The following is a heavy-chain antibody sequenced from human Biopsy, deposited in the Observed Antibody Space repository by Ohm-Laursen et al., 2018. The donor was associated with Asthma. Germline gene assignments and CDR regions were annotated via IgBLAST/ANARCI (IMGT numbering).Heavy chain of an antibody. J-gene: IGHJ4*02. CDR1: GFAVSRDY. CDR3: AGEGVAGTHIED. V-gene: IGHV3-66*02. Sequence: SLRLSCAASGFAVSRDYMFWVRQAPGKGLEWVSVIYSGGTSHTADSVRGRFTISRDNSKNTLSLQMNSLTAEDTAVYYCAGEGVAGTHIEDWGQGTLVTVSS. CDR2: IYSGGTS. D-gene: IGHD6-19*01.